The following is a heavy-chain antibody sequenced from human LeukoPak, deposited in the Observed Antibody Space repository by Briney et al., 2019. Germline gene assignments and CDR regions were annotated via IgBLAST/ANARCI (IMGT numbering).Heavy chain of an antibody. CDR1: GFTFSSCA. J-gene: IGHJ3*02. Sequence: GGSLRLSCAASGFTFSSCAMGWVRQAPGRALEWVSAISGGGDNTYYADSVKGRFTISRDNSQNTLYVQMNSLRAEDTAVYYCAKDQGYSSAWYSRDGFDMWGQGTMVTVSS. D-gene: IGHD6-19*01. V-gene: IGHV3-23*01. CDR3: AKDQGYSSAWYSRDGFDM. CDR2: ISGGGDNT.